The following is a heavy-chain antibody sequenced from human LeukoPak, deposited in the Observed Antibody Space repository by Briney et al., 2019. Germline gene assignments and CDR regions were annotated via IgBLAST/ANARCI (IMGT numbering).Heavy chain of an antibody. CDR2: ISSSGSTI. J-gene: IGHJ4*02. CDR3: ARAAAMIGRECYFDY. V-gene: IGHV3-48*03. D-gene: IGHD3-22*01. CDR1: GFTFSSYE. Sequence: PGGSLRLSCAASGFTFSSYEMNWVRQAPGKGLEWVSYISSSGSTIYYADSVKGRFTISRDNAKNSLYLQMNSLRAEDTAVYYCARAAAMIGRECYFDYWGQGTLVTVSS.